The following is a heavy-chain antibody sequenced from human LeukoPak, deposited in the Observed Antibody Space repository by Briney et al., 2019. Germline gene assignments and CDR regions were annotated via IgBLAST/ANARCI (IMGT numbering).Heavy chain of an antibody. V-gene: IGHV3-23*01. CDR1: GITLSNYG. CDR2: ITDSGSST. J-gene: IGHJ4*02. Sequence: AGSLRLSCAVSGITLSNYGMSWVRQSPGKGLEWVARITDSGSSTNYADSVNGRFTISRDNPKNTLDLQMNILRADDTAYYFCAKRGVVIRVILVGFHKEAYYFDSWGQGALVTVSS. D-gene: IGHD3-22*01. CDR3: AKRGVVIRVILVGFHKEAYYFDS.